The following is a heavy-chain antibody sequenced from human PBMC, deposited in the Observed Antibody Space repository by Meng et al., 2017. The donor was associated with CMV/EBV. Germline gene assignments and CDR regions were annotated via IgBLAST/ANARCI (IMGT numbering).Heavy chain of an antibody. CDR3: RGSGWDDY. J-gene: IGHJ4*02. Sequence: GESLKISCAASGFDFSSYWMHWVRQAPGKGLVWVSRISRDGTTINYADSVRGRFTISRDNAKNTVYLEMNNLRVEDTAVYYCRGSGWDDYWGQGTLVTVPS. D-gene: IGHD6-19*01. CDR2: ISRDGTTI. CDR1: GFDFSSYW. V-gene: IGHV3-74*01.